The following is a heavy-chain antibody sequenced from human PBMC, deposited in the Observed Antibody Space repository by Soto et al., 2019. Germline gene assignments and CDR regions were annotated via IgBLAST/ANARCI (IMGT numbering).Heavy chain of an antibody. J-gene: IGHJ4*02. CDR2: ISSSSRYI. D-gene: IGHD3-22*01. CDR3: ARDGSDYYDSSGYYY. V-gene: IGHV3-21*01. Sequence: EVQLVESGGGMVKPGGTLRLSCAASGFTVSSYSINWVRQAPGKGLEWVSSISSSSRYIYYADSVKGRFTISRDNAKNSLYLQMNSLRAEDTAVYSCARDGSDYYDSSGYYYWGQGTLVTVSS. CDR1: GFTVSSYS.